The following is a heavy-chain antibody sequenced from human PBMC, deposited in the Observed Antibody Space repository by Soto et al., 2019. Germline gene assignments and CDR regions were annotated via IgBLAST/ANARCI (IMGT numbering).Heavy chain of an antibody. Sequence: SEAPSLTCTVSGGSLRSHHFSWSRQPPAQVLESIGYIYYSGSTNYNPSLRSRVTLSVDTSKNQSSLKLSSVTAADTAVYYCARRESLNDAFDIWVQGTMVTVSS. CDR3: ARRESLNDAFDI. V-gene: IGHV4-59*11. CDR2: IYYSGST. J-gene: IGHJ3*02. CDR1: GGSLRSHH. D-gene: IGHD1-26*01.